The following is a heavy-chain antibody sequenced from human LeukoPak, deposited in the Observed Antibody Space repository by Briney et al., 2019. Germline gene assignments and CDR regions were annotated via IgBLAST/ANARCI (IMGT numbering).Heavy chain of an antibody. J-gene: IGHJ4*02. CDR3: ARAGPSELSGEGYFDY. V-gene: IGHV1-2*02. CDR1: GYMFIAQY. D-gene: IGHD1-14*01. CDR2: INPNSGGT. Sequence: GASVKLSSKASGYMFIAQYIHWVRQAPGKGLEWMGWINPNSGGTNYAQKFQGRVTLTRDTSISTAYMELRRLRSDDTAVYYCARAGPSELSGEGYFDYWGQGTLVTVSS.